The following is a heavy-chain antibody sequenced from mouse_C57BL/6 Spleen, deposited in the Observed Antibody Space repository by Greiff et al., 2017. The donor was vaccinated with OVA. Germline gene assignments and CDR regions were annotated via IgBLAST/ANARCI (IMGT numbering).Heavy chain of an antibody. CDR2: IRLKSDNYAT. D-gene: IGHD1-1*01. V-gene: IGHV6-3*01. CDR3: TGGGYGSSYAMDY. J-gene: IGHJ4*01. CDR1: GFTFSNYW. Sequence: EVKLVESGGGLVQPGGSMKLSCVASGFTFSNYWMNWVRQSPEKGLEWVAQIRLKSDNYATHYAESVKGRFTISRDDSKSSVYLQMNNVRAEDTGIYYCTGGGYGSSYAMDYWGQGTSVTVSS.